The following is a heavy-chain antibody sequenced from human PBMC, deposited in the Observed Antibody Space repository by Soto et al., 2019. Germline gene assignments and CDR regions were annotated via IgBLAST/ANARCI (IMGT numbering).Heavy chain of an antibody. CDR2: ISSTSAYT. J-gene: IGHJ5*02. D-gene: IGHD3-22*01. CDR1: GFTFGDYY. V-gene: IGHV3-11*05. CDR3: VRDDSFRDSSAP. Sequence: GGSLRLSCAASGFTFGDYYMTWVRQAPGKGLEWISYISSTSAYTNYAESVKGRFTISRDDSRKTLYLEMNSLRVDDTGVYYCVRDDSFRDSSAPWGQGTLVTVSS.